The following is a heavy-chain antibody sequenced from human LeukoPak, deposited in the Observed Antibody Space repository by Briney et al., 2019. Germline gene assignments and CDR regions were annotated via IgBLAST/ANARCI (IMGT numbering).Heavy chain of an antibody. Sequence: GESLKISCEGSGYSFTTPWISWVRQMPGKGFEWMGRIDPSDSYTDYSPSFQGHVTISADKSISTAYLQWSSLKASDTAIYYCTTHESLGAVLDYWGQGTLVTVSS. CDR2: IDPSDSYT. J-gene: IGHJ4*02. CDR1: GYSFTTPW. V-gene: IGHV5-10-1*01. D-gene: IGHD6-25*01. CDR3: TTHESLGAVLDY.